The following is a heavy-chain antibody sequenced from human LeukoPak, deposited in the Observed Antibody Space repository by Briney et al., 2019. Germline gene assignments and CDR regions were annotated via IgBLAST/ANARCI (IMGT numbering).Heavy chain of an antibody. CDR2: IRSKAYGGTT. J-gene: IGHJ4*02. CDR1: GFTFGDYA. Sequence: AGGSLRLSCTASGFTFGDYAMSWFRQAPGKGLEWVGFIRSKAYGGTTEYAASVKGRFTISRDDSKSIAYLQMNSLKTEDTAVYYCTTLPIVVVITTDYWGQGTLVTVSS. CDR3: TTLPIVVVITTDY. V-gene: IGHV3-49*03. D-gene: IGHD3-22*01.